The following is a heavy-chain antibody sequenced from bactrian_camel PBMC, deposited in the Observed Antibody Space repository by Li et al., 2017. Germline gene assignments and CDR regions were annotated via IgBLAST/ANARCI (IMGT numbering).Heavy chain of an antibody. CDR3: AVESTDANCFYHGGYRY. CDR1: GNTRRQTC. CDR2: IWTGDSST. Sequence: HVQLVESGGGTVQAGGSLTLSCVVSGNTRRQTCMGWFRQASGKRREGLAYIWTGDSSTTYREYLKGRFTISHDNARNTLHLQMNSLLPEDTATYYCAVESTDANCFYHGGYRYWGQGTQVTVS. J-gene: IGHJ4*01. V-gene: IGHV3S68*01. D-gene: IGHD1*01.